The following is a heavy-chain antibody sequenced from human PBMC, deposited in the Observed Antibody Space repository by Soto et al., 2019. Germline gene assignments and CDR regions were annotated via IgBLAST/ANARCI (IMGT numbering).Heavy chain of an antibody. D-gene: IGHD3-10*01. CDR2: IYYSGST. Sequence: KTSETLSLTCTVSGGSISSGDYYWSWIRQPPGKGLEWIGYIYYSGSTYYNPSLKSRVTISVDTSKNQFSLKLSSVTAADTAVYYCARYYGSGSYYTNWFDPWGQGTLVTVSS. CDR1: GGSISSGDYY. J-gene: IGHJ5*02. CDR3: ARYYGSGSYYTNWFDP. V-gene: IGHV4-30-4*01.